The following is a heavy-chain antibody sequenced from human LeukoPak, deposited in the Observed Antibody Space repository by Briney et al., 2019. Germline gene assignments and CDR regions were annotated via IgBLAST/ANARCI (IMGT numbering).Heavy chain of an antibody. CDR2: IYSGGGT. D-gene: IGHD4-17*01. J-gene: IGHJ4*02. CDR3: ARGFRSVTTWGYFDY. V-gene: IGHV3-66*01. CDR1: GLTVSTNY. Sequence: PGGSLRLSCAASGLTVSTNYMSWVRQAPGKGLEWVSLIYSGGGTYYADSVKGSFTISRDNSRNTLSLPMNSLRVDGTAVYYCARGFRSVTTWGYFDYWGQGALDTVSS.